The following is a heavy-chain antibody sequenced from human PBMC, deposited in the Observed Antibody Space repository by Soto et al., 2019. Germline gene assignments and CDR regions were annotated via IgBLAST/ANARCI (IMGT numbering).Heavy chain of an antibody. Sequence: QVQLVQSGAEVKKPGSSVKVSCKASGGTFSSYAISWVRQAPGQGLEWMGGIIPIFGTANYAQKFQGRVTITADESTSTAYTELSSLRSEDTAVYYCARVRWSITMIVDAFDIWGQGTMVTVSS. CDR1: GGTFSSYA. J-gene: IGHJ3*02. V-gene: IGHV1-69*01. D-gene: IGHD3-22*01. CDR3: ARVRWSITMIVDAFDI. CDR2: IIPIFGTA.